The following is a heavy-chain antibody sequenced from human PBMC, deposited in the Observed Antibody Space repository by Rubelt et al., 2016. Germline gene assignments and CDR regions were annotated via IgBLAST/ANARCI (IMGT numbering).Heavy chain of an antibody. Sequence: VQLLESGGGLVQPGRSLRLSCTASGFAFSTYGMHWVRQAPGKGLEWVAEISYDGSRKYFADSVEGHFPIYRKNSKNTVYLQLNRLGQEDTATYYCARARVTESNDYYGMDGWGQGTTVTVSS. V-gene: IGHV3-30*03. J-gene: IGHJ6*02. CDR2: ISYDGSRK. CDR3: ARARVTESNDYYGMDG. CDR1: GFAFSTYG. D-gene: IGHD2-8*01.